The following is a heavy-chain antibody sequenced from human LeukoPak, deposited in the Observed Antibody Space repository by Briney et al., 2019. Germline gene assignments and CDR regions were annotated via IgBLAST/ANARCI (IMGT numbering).Heavy chain of an antibody. V-gene: IGHV1-2*06. CDR1: GYTFTGYY. J-gene: IGHJ4*02. Sequence: ASVKVSCKASGYTFTGYYIHWVRQSPGQPLEWMGRINPNSGGTNYAQKFQGRVTTTRDTSIRTAYMELSRLRSDDTAVYYCARDIGAGAWGDFDEWGEGTLVTVSS. D-gene: IGHD1-26*01. CDR2: INPNSGGT. CDR3: ARDIGAGAWGDFDE.